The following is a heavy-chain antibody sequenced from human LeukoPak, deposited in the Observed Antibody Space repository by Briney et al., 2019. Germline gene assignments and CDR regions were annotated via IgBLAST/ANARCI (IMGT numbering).Heavy chain of an antibody. D-gene: IGHD5-18*01. J-gene: IGHJ6*03. Sequence: SETLSLTCTVSGGSISSHYWSWIRQPPGKGLEWIGYIYYSGSTNYNPSLKSRVTISVDTSKNQFSLKLSSVTAADTAVYYCARSPRSDTAMVPGIPTRNDYYYYYMDVGGKGTTVTVSS. V-gene: IGHV4-59*11. CDR3: ARSPRSDTAMVPGIPTRNDYYYYYMDV. CDR1: GGSISSHY. CDR2: IYYSGST.